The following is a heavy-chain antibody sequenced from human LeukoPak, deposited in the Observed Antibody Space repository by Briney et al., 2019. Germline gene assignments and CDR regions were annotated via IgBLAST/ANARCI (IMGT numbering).Heavy chain of an antibody. CDR3: VPSNSFEYYFDY. CDR2: INPKSGDT. J-gene: IGHJ4*02. D-gene: IGHD3-16*01. Sequence: ASVKVSCKASGYTFINYYMHWVRQAPGQSLEWMGWINPKSGDTNYAQKFQGGVAMTRDTSISTAYMELNTLRSDDTAMYYCVPSNSFEYYFDYWGQGTLVTVSS. CDR1: GYTFINYY. V-gene: IGHV1-2*02.